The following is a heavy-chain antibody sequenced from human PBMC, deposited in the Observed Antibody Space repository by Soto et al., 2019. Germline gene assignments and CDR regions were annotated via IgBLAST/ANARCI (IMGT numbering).Heavy chain of an antibody. D-gene: IGHD2-15*01. J-gene: IGHJ6*02. CDR3: AGGCSGGSCYPRYYYYGMDV. V-gene: IGHV3-21*01. CDR2: ISSSSSYI. CDR1: GFTFSSYS. Sequence: PGGSLRLSCAASGFTFSSYSMNWVRQAPGKGLEWVSSISSSSSYIYYADSVKGRFTISRDNAKNSLYLQMNSLRAEDTAVYYCAGGCSGGSCYPRYYYYGMDVWGQGTTVTVSS.